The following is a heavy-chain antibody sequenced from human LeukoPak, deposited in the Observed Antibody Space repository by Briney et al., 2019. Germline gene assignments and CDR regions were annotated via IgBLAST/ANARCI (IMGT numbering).Heavy chain of an antibody. CDR1: GFIFSTYE. CDR3: AKDLYDVGSGSHDY. Sequence: GGSLRLSCAASGFIFSTYEMSWVRQAPGKGLEWVSHISGSADITNYADSVKGRFTISRDNAKNTLYLQMNSLRAEDTAVYYCAKDLYDVGSGSHDYWGQGTLVTVSS. D-gene: IGHD3-10*01. CDR2: ISGSADIT. J-gene: IGHJ4*02. V-gene: IGHV3-23*01.